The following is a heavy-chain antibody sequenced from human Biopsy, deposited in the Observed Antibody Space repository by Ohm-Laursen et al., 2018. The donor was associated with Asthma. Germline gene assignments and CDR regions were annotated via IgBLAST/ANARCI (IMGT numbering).Heavy chain of an antibody. J-gene: IGHJ6*02. CDR2: SDHRGDT. V-gene: IGHV4-34*01. CDR1: GLSSSAYY. Sequence: TLSLTCSMYGLSSSAYYWTWIRQTPGKGLEWIGESDHRGDTNTNATLKSRVTISKAKSANEFSLKMKSVTAADTAIYYCARGPEWPGLEVWGQGTTVTV. CDR3: ARGPEWPGLEV. D-gene: IGHD3-3*01.